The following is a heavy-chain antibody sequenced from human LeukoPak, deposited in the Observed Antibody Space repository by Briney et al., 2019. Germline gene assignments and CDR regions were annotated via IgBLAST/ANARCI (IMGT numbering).Heavy chain of an antibody. J-gene: IGHJ6*02. V-gene: IGHV1-2*02. CDR3: ASLNSDIVVVPAATDHYYYYYGMDV. CDR2: INPNSGGT. Sequence: ASVKVSCKASGYTFTGYYMHWVRQAPGQGLEWMGWINPNSGGTNYAQKFQGRVTMTRDTSISTAYMELSRLRSEDTAVYYCASLNSDIVVVPAATDHYYYYYGMDVWGQGTTVTVSS. D-gene: IGHD2-2*01. CDR1: GYTFTGYY.